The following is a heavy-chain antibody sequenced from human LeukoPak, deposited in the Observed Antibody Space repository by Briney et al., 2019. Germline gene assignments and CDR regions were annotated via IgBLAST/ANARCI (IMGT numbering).Heavy chain of an antibody. CDR3: ARERQDTILHSGAFDI. CDR2: ISSSGSTT. CDR1: GFTFSIYE. V-gene: IGHV3-48*03. J-gene: IGHJ3*02. Sequence: PGGSLRLSCAVSGFTFSIYEMNWVRQAPGKGLEWLSYISSSGSTTYYADSVKGRFTISRDNAKNSLYLQMNSLRAEDTAVYFCARERQDTILHSGAFDIWGQGTMVTDSS. D-gene: IGHD2-21*01.